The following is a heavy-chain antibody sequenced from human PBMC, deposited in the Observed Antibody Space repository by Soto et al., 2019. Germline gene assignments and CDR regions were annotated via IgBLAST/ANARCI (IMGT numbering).Heavy chain of an antibody. V-gene: IGHV1-69*12. CDR1: GGTFSSYA. CDR3: ARKRDYGDYESLYFDY. J-gene: IGHJ4*02. Sequence: QVQLVQSGAEVKKPGSSVKVSCKASGGTFSSYAISWVRQAPGQELEWMGGIIPIFGTANYAQQFQGRVPITADESTSTAYMELSSLRSDDTAVYYCARKRDYGDYESLYFDYRGQGTLVTVSS. D-gene: IGHD4-17*01. CDR2: IIPIFGTA.